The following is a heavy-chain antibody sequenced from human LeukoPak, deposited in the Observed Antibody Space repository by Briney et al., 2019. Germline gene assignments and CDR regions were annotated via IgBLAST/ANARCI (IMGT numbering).Heavy chain of an antibody. V-gene: IGHV3-21*01. CDR3: ARVVLVAAAGYFDY. J-gene: IGHJ4*02. CDR2: ISSSSSYI. D-gene: IGHD6-13*01. CDR1: GFTFSSYS. Sequence: GGSLRLSCAASGFTFSSYSMNWVRQAPGKGLEWVSSISSSSSYIYYADSVKGRFTISRDNAKNSLYLQMNSLRAEDTAVYYCARVVLVAAAGYFDYWGQGTQVTVSS.